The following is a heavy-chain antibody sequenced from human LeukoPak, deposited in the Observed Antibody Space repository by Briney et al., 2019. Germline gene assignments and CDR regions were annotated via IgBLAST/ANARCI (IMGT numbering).Heavy chain of an antibody. J-gene: IGHJ4*02. D-gene: IGHD6-19*01. CDR3: AKTPDSSGSYYFDY. CDR1: GFTFSSYG. Sequence: PGGSLRLSCAASGFTFSSYGMHWVRQAPGKGLGWVAVISYDGSNKYYADSVKGRFTISRDKSKNTLYLQMNSLRAEDTAVYYCAKTPDSSGSYYFDYWGQGTLVTVSS. CDR2: ISYDGSNK. V-gene: IGHV3-30*18.